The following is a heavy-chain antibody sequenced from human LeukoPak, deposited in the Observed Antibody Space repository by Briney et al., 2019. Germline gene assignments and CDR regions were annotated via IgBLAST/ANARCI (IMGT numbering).Heavy chain of an antibody. CDR1: GFTFSTYS. D-gene: IGHD3-22*01. CDR3: AKSRNQYYYDSSGRGEFDY. Sequence: PGGSLRLSCAASGFTFSTYSIIWVRQAPGKGLEWVSAISGSGGSTYYADSVKGRFTISRDNSKNTLYLQMNSLRAEDTAVYYCAKSRNQYYYDSSGRGEFDYWGQGTLVTVSS. J-gene: IGHJ4*02. CDR2: ISGSGGST. V-gene: IGHV3-23*01.